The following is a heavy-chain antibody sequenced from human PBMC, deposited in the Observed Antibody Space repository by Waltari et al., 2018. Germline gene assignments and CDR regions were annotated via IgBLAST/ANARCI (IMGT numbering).Heavy chain of an antibody. CDR1: GGSISSYY. Sequence: QVQLQESGPGLVKPSETLSLTCTVSGGSISSYYWSWIRQPPGKGLEWIGYIYYSGGTNYNPSLKSRVTISVDTSKNQFSLKLSSVTAADTAVYYCARLGIGYYYYMDVWGKGTTVTVSS. J-gene: IGHJ6*03. CDR2: IYYSGGT. D-gene: IGHD7-27*01. V-gene: IGHV4-59*01. CDR3: ARLGIGYYYYMDV.